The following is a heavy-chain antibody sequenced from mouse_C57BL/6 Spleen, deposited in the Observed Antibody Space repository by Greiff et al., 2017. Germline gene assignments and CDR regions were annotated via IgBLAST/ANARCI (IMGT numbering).Heavy chain of an antibody. J-gene: IGHJ2*01. V-gene: IGHV1-19*01. CDR1: GYTFTDYY. D-gene: IGHD2-1*01. CDR2: INPYNGGT. Sequence: VQLQQSGPVLVKPGASVKMSCKASGYTFTDYYMNWVKQSHGKSLEWIGVINPYNGGTSYNQKFKGKATLTVDKSSSTAYMELNSLTSEDSAVYYCAREEVNGNYAFDYGGQGTTLTVSS. CDR3: AREEVNGNYAFDY.